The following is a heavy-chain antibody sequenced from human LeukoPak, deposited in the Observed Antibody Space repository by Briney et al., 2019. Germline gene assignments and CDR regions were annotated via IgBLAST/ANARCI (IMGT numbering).Heavy chain of an antibody. D-gene: IGHD4-23*01. CDR2: VYPSDSDT. Sequence: GESLKISCKGSGFTFTSYWIGWVRQRPGEGLEWMGIVYPSDSDTRYSPSFRGQVTISADKSINTAYLQWSSLKASDTAMYYCTRYGGTSARFSDYWGQGTLVTVSS. J-gene: IGHJ4*02. V-gene: IGHV5-51*01. CDR1: GFTFTSYW. CDR3: TRYGGTSARFSDY.